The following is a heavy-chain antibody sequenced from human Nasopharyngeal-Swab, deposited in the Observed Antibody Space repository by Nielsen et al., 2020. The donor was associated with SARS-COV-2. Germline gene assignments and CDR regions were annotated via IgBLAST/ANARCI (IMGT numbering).Heavy chain of an antibody. CDR1: GFTFDDYT. J-gene: IGHJ4*02. CDR3: ARGPYY. D-gene: IGHD3-16*01. CDR2: ISSGGSTI. Sequence: LSLTCAASGFTFDDYTMHWVRQAPGKGLEWLSYISSGGSTIYYADSVKGRFTISRDNAKNSMFLQMNGLRVEDTAIYYCARGPYYWGQGALVTVSS. V-gene: IGHV3-48*03.